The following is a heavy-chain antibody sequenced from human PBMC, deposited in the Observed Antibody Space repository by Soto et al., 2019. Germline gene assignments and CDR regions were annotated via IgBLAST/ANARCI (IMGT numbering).Heavy chain of an antibody. J-gene: IGHJ4*02. Sequence: QVQLVESGGGVVQPGRSLRLSCAASGFIFSDYAMHWVRQAPGKGLEWVAVRSYGGDNKEYADSVRGRFAISRDNLKNTLDLQMNSLNPEDTAVYHCAKARHSTSWYGLEADFWGQGTLVTVSS. CDR1: GFIFSDYA. CDR3: AKARHSTSWYGLEADF. V-gene: IGHV3-30*09. D-gene: IGHD6-13*01. CDR2: RSYGGDNK.